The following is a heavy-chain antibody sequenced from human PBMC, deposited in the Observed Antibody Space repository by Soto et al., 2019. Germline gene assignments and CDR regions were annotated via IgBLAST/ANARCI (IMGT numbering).Heavy chain of an antibody. V-gene: IGHV3-30*03. D-gene: IGHD5-18*01. J-gene: IGHJ4*02. CDR3: AREPEYRNVDTAMVFGY. Sequence: GGSLRLSCAASGFTFSSYSINWVRQAPGKGLEWVAVISYDGSNKYYADSVKGRFTISRDNSKNTLYLQMNSLRAEDTAVYYCAREPEYRNVDTAMVFGYWGQGTLVT. CDR1: GFTFSSYS. CDR2: ISYDGSNK.